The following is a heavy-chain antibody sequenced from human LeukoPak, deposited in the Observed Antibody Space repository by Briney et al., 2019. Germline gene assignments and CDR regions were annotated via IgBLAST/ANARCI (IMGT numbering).Heavy chain of an antibody. J-gene: IGHJ5*02. CDR1: GGTFSSYA. CDR2: IIPIFGTA. CDR3: ASRAGGPAAIGFDP. Sequence: SVKVSCKASGGTFSSYAISWVRQAPGQGLEWMGGIIPIFGTANYAQKFQGRVTITTDESTSTAYMELSSLRSEDTAVYYCASRAGGPAAIGFDPRGQGTLVTVSS. V-gene: IGHV1-69*05. D-gene: IGHD2-2*01.